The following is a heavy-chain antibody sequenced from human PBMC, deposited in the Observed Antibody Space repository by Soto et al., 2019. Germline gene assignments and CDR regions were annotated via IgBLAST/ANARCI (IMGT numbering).Heavy chain of an antibody. V-gene: IGHV4-34*01. CDR3: ARGRAYYGSGIYYYGMDV. D-gene: IGHD3-10*01. CDR2: INHSGST. J-gene: IGHJ6*02. CDR1: GGSFSGYY. Sequence: SETLSLTCAVYGGSFSGYYWSWIRQPPGKGLEWIGEINHSGSTNYNPSLKSRVTISVDTSKNQFSLKLSSVTAADTAVYYCARGRAYYGSGIYYYGMDVWGQGTTVTVSS.